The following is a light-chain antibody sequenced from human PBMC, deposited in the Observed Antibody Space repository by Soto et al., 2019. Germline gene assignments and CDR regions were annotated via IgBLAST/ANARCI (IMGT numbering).Light chain of an antibody. CDR2: GSS. Sequence: EIVLTQSPGTLSLSPGERATLSCRASQSVDSDYLAWYQQKPGQAPRLLIYGSSSRATGLPDRFSGSGSGTDFTLTISGLEPEDFAVYYCQQYGNSSYTFGQGTKLEIK. CDR1: QSVDSDY. V-gene: IGKV3-20*01. J-gene: IGKJ2*01. CDR3: QQYGNSSYT.